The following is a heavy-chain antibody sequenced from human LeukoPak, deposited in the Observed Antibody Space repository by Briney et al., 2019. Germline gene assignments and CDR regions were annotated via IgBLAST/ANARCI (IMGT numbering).Heavy chain of an antibody. Sequence: PGGSLRLSCAASGFTFSSYWMSWVRQAPGKGLEWVSCISSSSSYIYYADSVKGRFTISRDNAKNSLYLQMNSLRAEDTAVYYCAGTAAEIYYYYYMDVWGKGTTVTVSS. CDR1: GFTFSSYW. CDR2: ISSSSSYI. D-gene: IGHD6-13*01. CDR3: AGTAAEIYYYYYMDV. J-gene: IGHJ6*03. V-gene: IGHV3-21*01.